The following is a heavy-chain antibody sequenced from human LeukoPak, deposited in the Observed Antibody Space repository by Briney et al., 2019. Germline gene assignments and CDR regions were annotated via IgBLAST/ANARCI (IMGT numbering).Heavy chain of an antibody. J-gene: IGHJ4*02. D-gene: IGHD6-6*01. CDR1: GGSISSYY. V-gene: IGHV4-4*07. CDR2: IYTSGST. CDR3: AAGTARLSLPPDY. Sequence: SETLSLTCTVSGGSISSYYWSWIRQPAGKGLEWIGRIYTSGSTNYNPSLKSRVTISVDTSKHQFFLKVSSVTAADTAVYYCAAGTARLSLPPDYWGQGTLVTVSS.